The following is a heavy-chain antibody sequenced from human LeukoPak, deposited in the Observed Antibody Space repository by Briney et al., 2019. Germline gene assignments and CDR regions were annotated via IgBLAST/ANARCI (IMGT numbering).Heavy chain of an antibody. CDR3: ASFTVTTVGNWFDP. J-gene: IGHJ5*02. D-gene: IGHD4-17*01. CDR1: GFTFSSYR. CDR2: ISSSSSYI. Sequence: PGGSLRLSCAASGFTFSSYRMNWVRQAPGKGLEWVSSISSSSSYIYYADSVKGRYTISRDNAKNSLYLQMNSLRAEDTAVYYCASFTVTTVGNWFDPWGQGTLVTVSS. V-gene: IGHV3-21*01.